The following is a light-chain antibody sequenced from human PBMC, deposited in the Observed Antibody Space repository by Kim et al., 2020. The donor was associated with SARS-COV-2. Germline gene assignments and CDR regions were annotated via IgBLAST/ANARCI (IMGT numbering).Light chain of an antibody. Sequence: DIQMTQSPSTLSASVGDRVTITCRASQSISSWLAWYQQTPGKAPKLLIDKASSLESGVPSRFSGSGSGTEFTLTISSLQPDDFATYYCQQYNSYPYTFGQGTKLEI. J-gene: IGKJ2*01. CDR1: QSISSW. CDR2: KAS. CDR3: QQYNSYPYT. V-gene: IGKV1-5*03.